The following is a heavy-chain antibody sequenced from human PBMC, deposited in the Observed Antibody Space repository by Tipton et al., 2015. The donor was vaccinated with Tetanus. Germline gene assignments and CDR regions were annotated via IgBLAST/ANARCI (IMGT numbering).Heavy chain of an antibody. CDR2: IYYSGST. J-gene: IGHJ2*01. CDR1: GGSISSGGYY. D-gene: IGHD2-2*01. V-gene: IGHV4-31*03. CDR3: ARPHYQYWYFDL. Sequence: TLSLTCTVSGGSISSGGYYWSWIRQHPGKGLEWIGYIYYSGSTYYNPSLKSRVTISVDTSKNQFSLKLSSVTAADTAVYYCARPHYQYWYFDLWGRGTLVTVSS.